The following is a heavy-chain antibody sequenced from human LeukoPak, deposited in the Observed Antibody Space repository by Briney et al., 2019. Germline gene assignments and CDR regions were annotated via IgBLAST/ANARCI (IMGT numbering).Heavy chain of an antibody. D-gene: IGHD6-19*01. J-gene: IGHJ3*01. CDR1: GVAIRSYC. V-gene: IGHV4-59*12. CDR2: ISYDGGT. Sequence: SETLSLTCSVSGVAIRSYCWSWIRQSPGGRLEWIGDISYDGGTRYNPSLESRVFMSQDTSRNQFSLNLNSVTAADSAVYYCARETDLTVAGGFRNAFDVWGQGTRVTVSS. CDR3: ARETDLTVAGGFRNAFDV.